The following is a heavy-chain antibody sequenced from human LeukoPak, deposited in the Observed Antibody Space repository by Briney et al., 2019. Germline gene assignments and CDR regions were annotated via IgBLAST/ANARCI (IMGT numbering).Heavy chain of an antibody. V-gene: IGHV4-34*01. CDR2: INHSGST. CDR1: GGSFSGYY. J-gene: IGHJ4*02. Sequence: PSETLSLTCAVYGGSFSGYYWSWIRQPPGKGLEWIGEINHSGSTNYNPSLKSLVTISVDTSKNQFSLKLSSVTAADTAVYYCARGREVTADYWGQGTLVTVSS. CDR3: ARGREVTADY. D-gene: IGHD4-23*01.